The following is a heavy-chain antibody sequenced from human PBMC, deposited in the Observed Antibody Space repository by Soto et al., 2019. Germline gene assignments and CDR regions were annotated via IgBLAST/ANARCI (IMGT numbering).Heavy chain of an antibody. D-gene: IGHD3-9*01. CDR1: GGSISSYY. J-gene: IGHJ5*02. V-gene: IGHV4-59*08. Sequence: TLSLTCTVSGGSISSYYWSWIRQPPGKGLEWIGYIYYSGSTNYNPSLKSRVTISVDTSKNQFSLKLSSVTAADTAVYYCARLSLPEVSLLRYFDWFVSWFDPWGQGTLVTVSS. CDR2: IYYSGST. CDR3: ARLSLPEVSLLRYFDWFVSWFDP.